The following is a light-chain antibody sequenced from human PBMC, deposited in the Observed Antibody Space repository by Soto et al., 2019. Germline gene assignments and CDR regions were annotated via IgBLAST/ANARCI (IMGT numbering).Light chain of an antibody. CDR3: QQSYSTPRT. CDR2: AAS. Sequence: DIQMTQSPSSLSASAGDRVPITSRASQRISSYLNWYQQKPGKAPKLLIYAASSLQSGVPSRFSGSGSGTDFTLSISSLQPEDFATYYCQQSYSTPRTFGQGTKVDIK. V-gene: IGKV1-39*01. J-gene: IGKJ1*01. CDR1: QRISSY.